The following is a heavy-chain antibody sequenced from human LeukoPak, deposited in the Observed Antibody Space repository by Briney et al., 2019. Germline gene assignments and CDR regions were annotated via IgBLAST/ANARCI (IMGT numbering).Heavy chain of an antibody. Sequence: PGGSLRLSCVVSGIPFSDFYMNWIRQAPGKGLEWISYVSSSSSYTDYAESVKGRFSISRDNAKSALYLEMSDLRVEDTAVYYCARARPWPEHAFDIWGRGTMVTVSS. CDR3: ARARPWPEHAFDI. V-gene: IGHV3-11*05. J-gene: IGHJ3*02. D-gene: IGHD5-24*01. CDR2: VSSSSSYT. CDR1: GIPFSDFY.